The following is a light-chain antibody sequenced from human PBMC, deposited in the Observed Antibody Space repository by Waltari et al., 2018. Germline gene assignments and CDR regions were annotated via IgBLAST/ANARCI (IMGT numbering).Light chain of an antibody. CDR3: SSYTSNRLYV. Sequence: QSALTQPASVSGSPGQSITISCTGTSTDVGAYNYVSWYQQHPGKAPKLIIYDVSNRPSGVSHLFSGFKSGNTASLTISALQGEDEAVYHCSSYTSNRLYVFGTGTTLTVL. V-gene: IGLV2-14*01. CDR2: DVS. J-gene: IGLJ1*01. CDR1: STDVGAYNY.